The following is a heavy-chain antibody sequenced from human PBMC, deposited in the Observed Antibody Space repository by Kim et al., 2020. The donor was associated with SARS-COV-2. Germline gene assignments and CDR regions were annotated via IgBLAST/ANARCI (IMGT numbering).Heavy chain of an antibody. CDR1: GYSISRGYF. J-gene: IGHJ6*02. V-gene: IGHV4-38-2*02. CDR2: MCLTGTT. D-gene: IGHD6-6*01. Sequence: SETLSLTCTVSGYSISRGYFWGWIRQPPGKGLEWIGSMCLTGTTYYNPSLKSRVTISADTSKNQISLKLTSVTAADTAVYYCARSSSSSPLHYYYSMDVWGQGTTVIVSS. CDR3: ARSSSSSPLHYYYSMDV.